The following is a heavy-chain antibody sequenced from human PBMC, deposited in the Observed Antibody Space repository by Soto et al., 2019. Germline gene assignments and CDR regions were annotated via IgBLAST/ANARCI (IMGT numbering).Heavy chain of an antibody. Sequence: ASVKVSCKASGYTFTSYYMHWVRQAPGQGLEWMGIINPSGGSTSYAQKFQGRVTMTRDTSTSTVHMELSSLRSEDTAVYYCARDLIVVVPAAIAYYYYGMDVWGQETTVTVSS. V-gene: IGHV1-46*01. CDR3: ARDLIVVVPAAIAYYYYGMDV. J-gene: IGHJ6*02. CDR1: GYTFTSYY. CDR2: INPSGGST. D-gene: IGHD2-2*02.